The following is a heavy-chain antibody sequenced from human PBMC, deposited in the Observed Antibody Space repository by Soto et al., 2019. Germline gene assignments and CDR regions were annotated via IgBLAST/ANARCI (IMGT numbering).Heavy chain of an antibody. V-gene: IGHV4-34*01. D-gene: IGHD5-12*01. CDR3: ARGGLGGGYYYMDV. Sequence: SETLSLTCAVYGGSFSGYYWSWIRQPPGKGLEWIGEINHSGSTNYNPSLKSRVTISVDTSKNQFSLKLSSVTAADTAVYYCARGGLGGGYYYMDVWGKGTTVTAP. CDR1: GGSFSGYY. J-gene: IGHJ6*03. CDR2: INHSGST.